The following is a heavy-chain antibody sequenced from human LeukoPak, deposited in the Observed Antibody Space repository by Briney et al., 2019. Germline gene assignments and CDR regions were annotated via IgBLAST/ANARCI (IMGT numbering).Heavy chain of an antibody. D-gene: IGHD6-19*01. Sequence: GGSLRLSCAASGFTFSSYWMSWVRQAPGKGLEWVANIKQDGSEKYYVDSVKGRFTISRDNAKNSLYLQMNSLRAEDTAVYYCATGRNHYSSGWYWFDPWGQGTLVTVSS. CDR1: GFTFSSYW. CDR2: IKQDGSEK. V-gene: IGHV3-7*01. CDR3: ATGRNHYSSGWYWFDP. J-gene: IGHJ5*02.